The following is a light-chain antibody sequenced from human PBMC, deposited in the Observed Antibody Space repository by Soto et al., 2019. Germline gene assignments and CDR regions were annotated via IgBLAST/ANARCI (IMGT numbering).Light chain of an antibody. CDR1: SSDVGSYNY. J-gene: IGLJ3*02. Sequence: QSVLTQPASVSGSPGQSITISCTGTSSDVGSYNYVSWHQQHPGQAPKLMIYQVTNRASGVPDRFSASKSGNTASLTISGLQAGDEADYYCNSYAGSNNWVFGGGTKLTVL. CDR2: QVT. CDR3: NSYAGSNNWV. V-gene: IGLV2-14*01.